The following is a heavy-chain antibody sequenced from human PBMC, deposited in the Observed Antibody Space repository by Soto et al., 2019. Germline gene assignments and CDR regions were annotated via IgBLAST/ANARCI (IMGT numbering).Heavy chain of an antibody. CDR2: IIPIFGTA. V-gene: IGHV1-69*12. D-gene: IGHD1-1*01. Sequence: QVQLVQSGAEVKKPGSSVKVSCKASGGTFSSYAISWVRQAPGQGLEWMGGIIPIFGTANYAQQFQGRVTIIADASTSTDYMELSSLRSEDTAVYYCARSTAGTQDYYYYGMDVWGQGTTVTVSS. CDR1: GGTFSSYA. CDR3: ARSTAGTQDYYYYGMDV. J-gene: IGHJ6*02.